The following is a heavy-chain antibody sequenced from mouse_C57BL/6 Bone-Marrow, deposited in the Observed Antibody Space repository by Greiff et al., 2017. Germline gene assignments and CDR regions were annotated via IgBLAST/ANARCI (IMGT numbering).Heavy chain of an antibody. V-gene: IGHV1-50*01. Sequence: VQLQQSGAELVKPGASVKLSCKASGYTFTSYWMQWVKQRPGQGLEWIGEIDPSDSYTNYNQKFKGKATLTVDTSSSTAYMQRSSLTSEDSAVYYCARGNYWGQGTTLTVSS. CDR1: GYTFTSYW. CDR3: ARGNY. CDR2: IDPSDSYT. J-gene: IGHJ2*01.